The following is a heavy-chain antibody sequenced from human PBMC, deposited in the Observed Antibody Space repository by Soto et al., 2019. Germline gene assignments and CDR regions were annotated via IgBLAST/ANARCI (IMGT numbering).Heavy chain of an antibody. CDR2: INPNSGGT. V-gene: IGHV1-2*04. Sequence: QVQLVQSGAEVKKPGASVNVSCKASGYTFTGYYMHWVRQAPGQWLEWMGWINPNSGGTTYAQKFQSWVTTTRDTSISTAYMELSRLRSDDTAVYYCARADYDILTVPYAPIFRMDVWGQRPTVTVSS. D-gene: IGHD3-9*01. CDR3: ARADYDILTVPYAPIFRMDV. CDR1: GYTFTGYY. J-gene: IGHJ6*02.